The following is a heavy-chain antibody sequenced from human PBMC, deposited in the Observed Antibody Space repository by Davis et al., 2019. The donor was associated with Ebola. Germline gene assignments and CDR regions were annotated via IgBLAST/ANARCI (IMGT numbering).Heavy chain of an antibody. CDR2: ISYDGSNK. V-gene: IGHV3-30-3*01. D-gene: IGHD3-9*01. CDR1: GFTFSSYA. J-gene: IGHJ4*02. CDR3: ARAHLLRYFDWLPTLDDY. Sequence: PGGSLRLSCAASGFTFSSYAMHWVRQAPGKGLEWVAVISYDGSNKYYADSVKGRFTISRNNSKNTLYLQMNSLRAEDTAVYYCARAHLLRYFDWLPTLDDYWGQGTLVTVSS.